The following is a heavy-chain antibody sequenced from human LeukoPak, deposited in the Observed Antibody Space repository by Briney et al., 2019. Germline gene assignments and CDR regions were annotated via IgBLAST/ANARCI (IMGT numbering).Heavy chain of an antibody. J-gene: IGHJ4*02. Sequence: PSETLSLTCAVYGGSFSGYYWSWIRQPPGKGLEWIGEINHSGSTNYNPSLKSRVTISVDTSKNQFSLKLSSVTAADTAVYYCARGNVATINDYWGQGTLVTVSS. CDR2: INHSGST. D-gene: IGHD5-24*01. CDR3: ARGNVATINDY. CDR1: GGSFSGYY. V-gene: IGHV4-34*01.